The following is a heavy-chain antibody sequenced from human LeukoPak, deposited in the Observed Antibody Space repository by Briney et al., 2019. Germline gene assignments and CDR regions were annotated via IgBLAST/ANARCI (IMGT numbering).Heavy chain of an antibody. Sequence: GGSLRLSCAASGFTVSTNYMSWVRQAPGKGLEWVSVIYSGGRTYYADSVKGRFTLSRDNSKNTLYLQMNSLRAEDTAVYYCARDPGYSDTSGYYPAPFDYWGQGTLVTVSS. D-gene: IGHD3-22*01. CDR1: GFTVSTNY. J-gene: IGHJ4*02. CDR2: IYSGGRT. V-gene: IGHV3-66*01. CDR3: ARDPGYSDTSGYYPAPFDY.